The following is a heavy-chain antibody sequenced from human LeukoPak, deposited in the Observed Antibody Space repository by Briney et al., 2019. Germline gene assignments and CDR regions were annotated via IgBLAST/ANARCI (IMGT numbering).Heavy chain of an antibody. D-gene: IGHD5-24*01. CDR1: GGSISSYY. CDR3: ERDRGDVEMATPSYYYYYMDV. Sequence: SETLSLTCTVSGGSISSYYWSWIRQPAGKGLEWIGRIYTSGSTNYNPSLKRQVTMSVDTSKNQFSLKLSSVTAADTAVYYCERDRGDVEMATPSYYYYYMDVWGKGTTVTVSS. J-gene: IGHJ6*03. V-gene: IGHV4-4*07. CDR2: IYTSGST.